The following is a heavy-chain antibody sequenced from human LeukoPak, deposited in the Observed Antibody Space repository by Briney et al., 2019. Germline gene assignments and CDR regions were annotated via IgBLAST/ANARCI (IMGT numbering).Heavy chain of an antibody. J-gene: IGHJ6*03. V-gene: IGHV3-11*01. D-gene: IGHD2-15*01. CDR3: ARVLRYCSGGNCYSGGLGYMDV. CDR2: IIRSGSTK. CDR1: GFTFSDYN. Sequence: GGSLRLSCAASGFTFSDYNMRWVRHAPGEGREWVSSIIRSGSTKYYADSVKGRFTISRDNAKNSLFLQMNSLRAEDTAVYYCARVLRYCSGGNCYSGGLGYMDVWGKGTTVTISS.